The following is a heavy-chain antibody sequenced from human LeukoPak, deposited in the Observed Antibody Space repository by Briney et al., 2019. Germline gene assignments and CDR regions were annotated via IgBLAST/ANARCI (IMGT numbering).Heavy chain of an antibody. CDR1: GFTFSSYA. CDR2: ISGSGGST. J-gene: IGHJ6*02. CDR3: ARAPRGAVAGTYYYYGMDV. V-gene: IGHV3-23*01. Sequence: GGSLRLSCAASGFTFSSYAMSWVRQAPGKGLEWVSAISGSGGSTYYADSVKGRFTISRDNSKNTLYLQMNSLRAEDTAVYYCARAPRGAVAGTYYYYGMDVWGQGTTVTVSS. D-gene: IGHD6-19*01.